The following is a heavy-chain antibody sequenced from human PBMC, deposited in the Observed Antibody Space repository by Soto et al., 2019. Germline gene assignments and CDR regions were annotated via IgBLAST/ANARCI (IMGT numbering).Heavy chain of an antibody. V-gene: IGHV3-30*18. CDR1: GFTFSSYG. D-gene: IGHD3-10*01. CDR3: AKGARVLVRGVKDYFDY. J-gene: IGHJ4*02. CDR2: ISYDGSNK. Sequence: PGGSLRLSCAASGFTFSSYGMHWVRQAPGKGLEWVAVISYDGSNKYYADSVKGRFTISRDNSKNTLYLQMNSLRAEDTAVYYCAKGARVLVRGVKDYFDYWGQGTLVTVSS.